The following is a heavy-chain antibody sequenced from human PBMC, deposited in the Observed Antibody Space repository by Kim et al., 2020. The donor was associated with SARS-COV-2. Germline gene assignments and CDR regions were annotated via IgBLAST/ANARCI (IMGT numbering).Heavy chain of an antibody. J-gene: IGHJ3*01. Sequence: GGSLRLSCAASGFTFGDHAMHWVRQAPGKGLEWVSGISWNGNTIDYAGSVKGRFTISRDNSKNSPYLQMNSLSAEDSAFYYCEKDNVVVSPFDAFHFWG. V-gene: IGHV3-9*01. CDR1: GFTFGDHA. D-gene: IGHD3-22*01. CDR2: ISWNGNTI. CDR3: EKDNVVVSPFDAFHF.